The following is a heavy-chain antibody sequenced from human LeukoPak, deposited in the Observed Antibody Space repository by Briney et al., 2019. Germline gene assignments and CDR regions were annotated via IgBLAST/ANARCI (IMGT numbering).Heavy chain of an antibody. D-gene: IGHD4-11*01. CDR2: IYYTGST. V-gene: IGHV4-39*01. Sequence: KPSETLSLTCTVSGGSISSSSYYWGWIRQPPGKGLEWIGTIYYTGSTDYNPSLKSRVTISIDTSKNRFSLKLSSVTAAETAVYYCARQSYYSNYDWGQGTLVTVSS. J-gene: IGHJ4*02. CDR1: GGSISSSSYY. CDR3: ARQSYYSNYD.